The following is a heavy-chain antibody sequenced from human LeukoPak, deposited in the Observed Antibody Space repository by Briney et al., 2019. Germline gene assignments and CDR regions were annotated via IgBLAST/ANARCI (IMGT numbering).Heavy chain of an antibody. CDR1: DGSISSGDYY. CDR2: IYSSGTT. D-gene: IGHD5-12*01. V-gene: IGHV4-30-4*08. J-gene: IGHJ4*02. Sequence: PSETLFLTCTVSDGSISSGDYYWSWIRQPPGEGLEWIGYIYSSGTTYYNPSLRSRVTMSVDTPKNQFSLKLSSVTAADTAVYFCARAGRGFRGYAHFDYWGQGTLVTVSS. CDR3: ARAGRGFRGYAHFDY.